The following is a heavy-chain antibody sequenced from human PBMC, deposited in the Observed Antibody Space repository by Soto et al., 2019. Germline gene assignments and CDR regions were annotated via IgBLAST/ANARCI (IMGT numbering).Heavy chain of an antibody. CDR2: ISYDGSNK. CDR1: GFTFSSYG. CDR3: AKGDHYDILVIDY. V-gene: IGHV3-30*18. J-gene: IGHJ4*02. D-gene: IGHD3-9*01. Sequence: QVQLVESGGGVVQPGRSLRLSCAASGFTFSSYGMHWVRQAPGKGLEWVAVISYDGSNKYYADSVKGRFTISRDNSKNTLYLQMNSLRAEDTAVYYCAKGDHYDILVIDYWGQGTLVTVAS.